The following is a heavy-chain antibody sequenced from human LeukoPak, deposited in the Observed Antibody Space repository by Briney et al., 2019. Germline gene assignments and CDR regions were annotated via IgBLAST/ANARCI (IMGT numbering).Heavy chain of an antibody. CDR2: IIPIFGTA. Sequence: SVKVSCKASGGTFSSYTISWVRQAPGQRLEWMGGIIPIFGTANYAQKFQGRVTITADKSTSTAYMELSSLRSEDTAVYYCAREKSELLWFGEFPPYYFDYWGQGTLVTVSS. CDR1: GGTFSSYT. CDR3: AREKSELLWFGEFPPYYFDY. J-gene: IGHJ4*02. D-gene: IGHD3-10*01. V-gene: IGHV1-69*06.